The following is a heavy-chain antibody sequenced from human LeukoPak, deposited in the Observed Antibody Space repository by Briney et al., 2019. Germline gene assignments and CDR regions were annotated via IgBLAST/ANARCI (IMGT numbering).Heavy chain of an antibody. D-gene: IGHD1-1*01. Sequence: PGRSLRLSCAASGFTFSSHGMHWVRQAPGKGLEWVAVIWYDGSNKYYVDSVKGRFTISRDNSKNTLYLQMNSLRVEDTAVYYXXXXGXDXKLDYWGQGTLVTV. V-gene: IGHV3-33*01. J-gene: IGHJ4*02. CDR3: XXXGXDXKLDY. CDR1: GFTFSSHG. CDR2: IWYDGSNK.